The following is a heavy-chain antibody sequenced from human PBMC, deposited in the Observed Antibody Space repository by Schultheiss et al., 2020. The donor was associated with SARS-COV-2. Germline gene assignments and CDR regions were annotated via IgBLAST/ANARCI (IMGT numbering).Heavy chain of an antibody. D-gene: IGHD3-3*01. CDR3: ARESLSITIPPPL. CDR2: ISYDGSNK. J-gene: IGHJ4*02. V-gene: IGHV3-30*12. CDR1: GFTFSSYG. Sequence: GGSLRLSCAASGFTFSSYGMHWVRQAPGKGLEWVAVISYDGSNKYYADSVKGRFTISRDNAKNTLYLQMNSLRAEDTAVYYCARESLSITIPPPLWGQGTLVTVSS.